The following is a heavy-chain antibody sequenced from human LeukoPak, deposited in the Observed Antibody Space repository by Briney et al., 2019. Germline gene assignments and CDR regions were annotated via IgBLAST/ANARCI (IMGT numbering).Heavy chain of an antibody. CDR3: ARDLSRRSGWSLNYYYYYGMDV. J-gene: IGHJ6*02. CDR2: ISSSGSTI. D-gene: IGHD6-19*01. Sequence: PGGSLRLSCAASGFTFSDYYMSWIRQAPGKGLEWVSYISSSGSTIYYADSVKGRFTISRDNAKNSLYLQMNSLRAEDTAVYYCARDLSRRSGWSLNYYYYYGMDVWGQGTTVTVSS. CDR1: GFTFSDYY. V-gene: IGHV3-11*01.